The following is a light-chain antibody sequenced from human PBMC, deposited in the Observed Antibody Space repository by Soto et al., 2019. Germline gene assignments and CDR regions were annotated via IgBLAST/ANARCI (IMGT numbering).Light chain of an antibody. CDR2: DVN. CDR1: RSDIGAYNF. V-gene: IGLV2-14*03. Sequence: QSALTQPASVSGSPGQWITISCTGTRSDIGAYNFVSWYQHHPGEVPKLILYDVNVRPAGVYNRFAGSKSGNTASLTIAGLHAEDDADYYCASRTTSTTMIFGGGTKLTVL. CDR3: ASRTTSTTMI. J-gene: IGLJ2*01.